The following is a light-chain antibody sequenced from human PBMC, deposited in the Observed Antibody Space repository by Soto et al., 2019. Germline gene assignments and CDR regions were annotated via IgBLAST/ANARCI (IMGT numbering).Light chain of an antibody. J-gene: IGKJ4*01. CDR1: QGISSY. Sequence: DIQLTQSPSFLSASVGDRVTITCRASQGISSYLAWYQQKPGKAPKLLIYAASTLQSGVPSRFSGSGSGTEFTLTISSLQPEDFASYYCQLPPGFGGGTKVEIK. V-gene: IGKV1-9*01. CDR3: QLPPG. CDR2: AAS.